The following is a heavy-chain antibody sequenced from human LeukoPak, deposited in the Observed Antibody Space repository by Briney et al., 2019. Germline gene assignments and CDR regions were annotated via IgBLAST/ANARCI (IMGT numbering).Heavy chain of an antibody. CDR3: ARHDDYGDYVVWYFDL. V-gene: IGHV4-59*08. D-gene: IGHD4-17*01. CDR1: GGSTSSYY. Sequence: SETLSLTCTVSGGSTSSYYWSWIRQPPGKGLEWIGYIYYSGSTNYNPSLKSRVTISVDTSKNQFSLKLSSVTAADTAVYYCARHDDYGDYVVWYFDLWGRGTLVTVSS. J-gene: IGHJ2*01. CDR2: IYYSGST.